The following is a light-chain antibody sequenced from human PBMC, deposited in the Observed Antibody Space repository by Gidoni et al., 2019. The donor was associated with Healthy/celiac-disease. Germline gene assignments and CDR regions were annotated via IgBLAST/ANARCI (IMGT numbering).Light chain of an antibody. V-gene: IGLV1-40*01. Sequence: QSVLTQPTSASGAPGPRVTISCTGSSSNIGAGSDVHWYQQLPGTAPKLLIYGNRTRPSGVPDRFSGSKSGTSASLAITGLQAEDEADYYCQSYDSGLSGYVFGTGTKVTVL. CDR1: SSNIGAGSD. J-gene: IGLJ1*01. CDR3: QSYDSGLSGYV. CDR2: GNR.